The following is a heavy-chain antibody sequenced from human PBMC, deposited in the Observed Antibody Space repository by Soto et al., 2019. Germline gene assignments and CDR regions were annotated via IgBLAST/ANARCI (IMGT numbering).Heavy chain of an antibody. Sequence: EVRLVESGGGLVQPGGSLRLSCAASGFTFSSYEMNWVRQAPGKGLEWVSYISSSGSTIYYAYSVKGRFTISRDNAKNSLYLKMNSLRAEDKAVYYCARGGIVVVVAAPRGPFDYWGQGTLVTVSS. D-gene: IGHD2-15*01. CDR1: GFTFSSYE. CDR3: ARGGIVVVVAAPRGPFDY. CDR2: ISSSGSTI. V-gene: IGHV3-48*03. J-gene: IGHJ4*02.